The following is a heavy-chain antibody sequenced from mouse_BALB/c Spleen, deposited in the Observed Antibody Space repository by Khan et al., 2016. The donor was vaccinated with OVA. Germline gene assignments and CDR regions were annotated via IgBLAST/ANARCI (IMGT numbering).Heavy chain of an antibody. J-gene: IGHJ4*01. V-gene: IGHV2-6-7*01. D-gene: IGHD2-10*01. Sequence: VQLKESGPGLVAPSQSLSITCTVSGFSLTGYGVNWVRQPPGKGLEWLGIIWGDGSTAYNAGLKSRLSISKDNAKSQVLLKMNSLQTDETDRYYGAGAYYGNYREAMEYWGQGTSVTVSA. CDR1: GFSLTGYG. CDR3: AGAYYGNYREAMEY. CDR2: IWGDGST.